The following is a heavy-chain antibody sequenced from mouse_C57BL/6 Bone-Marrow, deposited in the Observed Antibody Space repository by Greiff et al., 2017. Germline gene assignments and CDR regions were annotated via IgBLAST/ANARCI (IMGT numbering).Heavy chain of an antibody. CDR2: ISYDGSN. CDR3: ARERGFYYYGSSFDY. CDR1: GYSITSGYY. V-gene: IGHV3-6*01. J-gene: IGHJ2*01. D-gene: IGHD1-1*01. Sequence: DVQLQESGPGLVKPSQSLSLTCSVTGYSITSGYYWNWIRQFPGNKLEWMGYISYDGSNNYNPSLKNRISITRDTSKNQFFLKLNSVTTEDTATYYCARERGFYYYGSSFDYWGQGTTLTVSS.